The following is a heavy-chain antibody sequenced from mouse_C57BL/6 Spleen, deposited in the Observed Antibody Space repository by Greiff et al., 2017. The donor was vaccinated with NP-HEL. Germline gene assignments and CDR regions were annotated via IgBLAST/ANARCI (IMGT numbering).Heavy chain of an antibody. D-gene: IGHD3-2*02. V-gene: IGHV1-7*01. CDR3: ASERLGYFDY. CDR2: INPSSGDT. CDR1: GYTFTSYW. J-gene: IGHJ2*01. Sequence: VQLQQSGAELVKPGASVKLSCKASGYTFTSYWMHWVKQRPGKGLEWIGYINPSSGDTNYNQKFKGKATLTADKSSSTAYLQLSSLTSEDSAVYYSASERLGYFDYWGQGTTLTVSS.